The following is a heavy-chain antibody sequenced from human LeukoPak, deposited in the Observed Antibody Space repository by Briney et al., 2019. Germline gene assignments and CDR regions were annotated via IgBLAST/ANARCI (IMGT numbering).Heavy chain of an antibody. CDR2: IYSGGST. J-gene: IGHJ4*02. CDR1: GFTFSSNY. Sequence: GGSLRLSCAASGFTFSSNYMSWVRQAPGKGLEWVSVIYSGGSTYYADSVKGRFTISRDNSKNTLYLQMNSLRAEDTAVYYCASGGGYSYGDFDYWGQGTLVTVSS. D-gene: IGHD5-18*01. CDR3: ASGGGYSYGDFDY. V-gene: IGHV3-53*01.